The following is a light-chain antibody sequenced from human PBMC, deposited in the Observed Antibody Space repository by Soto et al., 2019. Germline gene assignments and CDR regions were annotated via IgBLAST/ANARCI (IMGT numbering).Light chain of an antibody. CDR1: SSNIGNNA. V-gene: IGLV1-44*01. CDR3: AAWGDNLNGWV. CDR2: DNI. J-gene: IGLJ3*02. Sequence: QAVVTQPPSASGTPGQRVTISCSGSSSNIGNNAVNWYQQFPGTAPKLLIYDNIQRPSGVPDRFSGSKSGTSASLAINGLQSEDEADYYCAAWGDNLNGWVFGGGTKLTVL.